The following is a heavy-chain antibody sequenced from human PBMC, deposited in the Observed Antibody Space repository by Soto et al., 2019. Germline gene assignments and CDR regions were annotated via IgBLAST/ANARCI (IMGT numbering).Heavy chain of an antibody. CDR3: ARVGQQWLASWSDY. V-gene: IGHV1-3*01. Sequence: ASVKVSCKASGYTFTGYAMHWVRQAPGQRLEWMGWINAGNGNTKYSQKFQGRVTITRDTSASTAYMELSSLRSEDTAVYYCARVGQQWLASWSDYWGQGTLVTVSS. CDR2: INAGNGNT. J-gene: IGHJ4*02. D-gene: IGHD6-19*01. CDR1: GYTFTGYA.